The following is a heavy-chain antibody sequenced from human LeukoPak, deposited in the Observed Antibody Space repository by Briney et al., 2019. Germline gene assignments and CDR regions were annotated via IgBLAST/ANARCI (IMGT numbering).Heavy chain of an antibody. D-gene: IGHD6-13*01. V-gene: IGHV4-38-2*02. CDR1: GYSISSGYY. Sequence: SETLSLTCTVSGYSISSGYYWGWIRQPPGKGREWIGTIYQSGSTYYNPSLKSRVIISVDTSKNQFSPRLSYVTAADTAVYYCARRVAAAGTRFFDPWGRGTLVTVSS. CDR2: IYQSGST. CDR3: ARRVAAAGTRFFDP. J-gene: IGHJ5*02.